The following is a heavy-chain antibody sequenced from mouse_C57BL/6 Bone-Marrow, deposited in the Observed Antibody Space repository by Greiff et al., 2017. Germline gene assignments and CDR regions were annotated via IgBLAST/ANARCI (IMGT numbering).Heavy chain of an antibody. CDR2: IYPGSGST. CDR1: GYTFTSYW. J-gene: IGHJ1*03. V-gene: IGHV1-55*01. Sequence: QVQLQQSGAELVKPGASVKMSCKASGYTFTSYWITWVKQRPGQGLEWIGDIYPGSGSTYYNEKFKGKGTLTVDTSSSTAYMQLSSLTSEDSAVYNGASHCYSDGWNFDVGGRGNTVTVSS. CDR3: ASHCYSDGWNFDV. D-gene: IGHD2-12*01.